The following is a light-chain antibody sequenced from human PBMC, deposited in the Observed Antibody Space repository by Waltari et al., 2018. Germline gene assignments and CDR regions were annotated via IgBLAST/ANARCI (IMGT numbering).Light chain of an antibody. V-gene: IGLV1-47*01. Sequence: QSVLTQPPSASGTPGQRVTISCSGSSSNIGRNYVYWYQQRPGTAPKLLIYRNYQRPSGVPDRFSGSKSGTSASLAISGLRSEDEADYYCAAWDDSLSGVVFGGGTKLTVL. J-gene: IGLJ2*01. CDR2: RNY. CDR3: AAWDDSLSGVV. CDR1: SSNIGRNY.